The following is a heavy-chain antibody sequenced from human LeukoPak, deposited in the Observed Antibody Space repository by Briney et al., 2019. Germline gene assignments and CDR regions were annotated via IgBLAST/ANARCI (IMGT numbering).Heavy chain of an antibody. Sequence: GGSLRLSCAASGFTFSNYWMSWVRQAPGKGLEWVASIKQDGNEKYYMDSVNGRFTISRDNAKNTLYLQMNSLRAEDTAVYYCASLYSGSYPFDYWGQGTLVTVSS. J-gene: IGHJ4*02. V-gene: IGHV3-7*01. CDR3: ASLYSGSYPFDY. D-gene: IGHD1-26*01. CDR2: IKQDGNEK. CDR1: GFTFSNYW.